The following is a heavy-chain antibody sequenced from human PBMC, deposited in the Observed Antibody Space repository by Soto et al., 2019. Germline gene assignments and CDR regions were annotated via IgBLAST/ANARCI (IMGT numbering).Heavy chain of an antibody. Sequence: GGSLRLSCAASGVTFSNAWMNWVRQAPGKGLEWVGRIKSKTDGGTTDYAAPVKGRFTISRDDSKNTLYLQMNSLKTEDTAVYYCTTDAGYGSGSYYNYYYYGMDVWGQGTTVTVS. J-gene: IGHJ6*02. D-gene: IGHD3-10*01. CDR1: GVTFSNAW. V-gene: IGHV3-15*07. CDR3: TTDAGYGSGSYYNYYYYGMDV. CDR2: IKSKTDGGTT.